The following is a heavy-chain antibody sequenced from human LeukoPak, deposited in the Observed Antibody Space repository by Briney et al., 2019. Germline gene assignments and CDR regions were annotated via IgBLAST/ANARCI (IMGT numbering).Heavy chain of an antibody. D-gene: IGHD2-21*02. J-gene: IGHJ3*02. CDR2: IGTSGSIM. V-gene: IGHV3-48*01. CDR3: VRDQRAHCYNSCYCAFDI. Sequence: PGGSLRLSCAASGFTFSSYSMNWVRQAPGKGLEWVSYIGTSGSIMTYADSVKGRFITSRDTAQNSLYLQMNSLRAEDTAVYFCVRDQRAHCYNSCYCAFDIWGQGTMVTVSS. CDR1: GFTFSSYS.